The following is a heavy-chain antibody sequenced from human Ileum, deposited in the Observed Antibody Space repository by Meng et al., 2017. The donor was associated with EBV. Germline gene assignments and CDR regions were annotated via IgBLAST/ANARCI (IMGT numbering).Heavy chain of an antibody. CDR3: ARGWDTAMDSG. Sequence: VLLQESGRGLVKPAETLSLPCSVSCGFYSIRSYYWSWTRQAPGKGLEWIGYIYYSGTTTYTPSLESRVTISVDTSKNQFSLKLRSVAASDTAVYYCARGWDTAMDSGWGQGTLVTVSS. J-gene: IGHJ4*02. CDR1: CGFYSIRSYY. CDR2: IYYSGTT. D-gene: IGHD5-18*01. V-gene: IGHV4-61*01.